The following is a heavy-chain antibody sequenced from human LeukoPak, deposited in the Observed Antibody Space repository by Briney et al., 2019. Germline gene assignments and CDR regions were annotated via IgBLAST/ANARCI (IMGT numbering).Heavy chain of an antibody. D-gene: IGHD3-10*01. CDR2: IYSGGST. J-gene: IGHJ6*03. Sequence: GGSLRLSCAASGFTVGINYMSWVRQAPGKGLEWVSVIYSGGSTYYADSVKGRFTISRDNSKNTLYLQMNNLRAEDTAVYYCASGSGSYRTPYYYMDVWGKGTTVTVSS. CDR1: GFTVGINY. CDR3: ASGSGSYRTPYYYMDV. V-gene: IGHV3-53*01.